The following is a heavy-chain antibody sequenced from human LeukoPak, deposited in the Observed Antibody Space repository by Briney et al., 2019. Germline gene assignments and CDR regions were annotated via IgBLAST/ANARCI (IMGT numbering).Heavy chain of an antibody. V-gene: IGHV3-48*03. CDR3: ARAPGYCSGGSCFPAGNFDY. J-gene: IGHJ4*02. Sequence: GGSLILSCAASGFTFSSYEMKWVRQAPGKGLEWGSYIISSGSTIYYADSVKGRFTISRDNAKNSLYLQMNSLRAEDTAVYYCARAPGYCSGGSCFPAGNFDYWGQGTLVTVSS. CDR1: GFTFSSYE. CDR2: IISSGSTI. D-gene: IGHD2-15*01.